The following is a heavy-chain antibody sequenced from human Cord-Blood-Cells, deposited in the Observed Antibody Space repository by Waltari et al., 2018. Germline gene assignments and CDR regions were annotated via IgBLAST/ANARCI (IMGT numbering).Heavy chain of an antibody. V-gene: IGHV1-24*01. J-gene: IGHJ2*01. Sequence: QVQLVQSGAEVKKPGASVKVSCKVSGYTLTELSMHWVRQAPGKGLEWMGGVDPEEGETIYAQKFQDRVTMTEDTSTDTAYMELSSLRSEDTAVYYCATIPTARPDFWYFDLWGRGTLVTVSS. CDR2: VDPEEGET. D-gene: IGHD6-6*01. CDR1: GYTLTELS. CDR3: ATIPTARPDFWYFDL.